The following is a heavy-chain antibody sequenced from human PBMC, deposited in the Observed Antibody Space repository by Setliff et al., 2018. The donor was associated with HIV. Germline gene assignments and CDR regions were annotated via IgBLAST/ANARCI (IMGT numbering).Heavy chain of an antibody. Sequence: PSETLSLTCTVSGGSISSYYWSWIRQPPGKGLEWIGYIYYSGSTNYNPSLKSRVTISVDTSKNQFSLKLSSVTAADTAVYYCARGSSWQYYYYYYMDVWGKGTTVTV. V-gene: IGHV4-59*01. D-gene: IGHD6-13*01. CDR1: GGSISSYY. J-gene: IGHJ6*03. CDR2: IYYSGST. CDR3: ARGSSWQYYYYYYMDV.